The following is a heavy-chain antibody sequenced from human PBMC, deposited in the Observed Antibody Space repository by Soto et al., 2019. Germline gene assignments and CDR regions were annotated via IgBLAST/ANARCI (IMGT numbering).Heavy chain of an antibody. CDR3: ARMGSGDSGSYYILDH. V-gene: IGHV4-30-2*01. CDR1: GGSISSGGYS. Sequence: QLQLQESGSRLVKPSQTLSLTCAVSGGSISSGGYSWIWIRQPPGKGLEWIGYIYESGNTYYNSSLESRVTISLDVSKNQFSLKLSSVTAADTAVYYCARMGSGDSGSYYILDHWGRGSLVTVSS. J-gene: IGHJ4*02. CDR2: IYESGNT. D-gene: IGHD3-10*01.